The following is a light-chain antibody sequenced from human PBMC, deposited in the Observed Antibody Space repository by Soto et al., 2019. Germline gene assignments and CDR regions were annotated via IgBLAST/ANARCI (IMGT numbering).Light chain of an antibody. CDR2: AAS. CDR3: QRANSFPFA. CDR1: QGINSW. J-gene: IGKJ3*01. Sequence: DIQMTQSPSSVSASVGDRVTITCRASQGINSWLAWYQQKTGKAPKLLIYAASGLQSGVPSRFSGSGSGTDFTLTSSSLQPEDFATYYCQRANSFPFAFGPGTTVDIK. V-gene: IGKV1-12*01.